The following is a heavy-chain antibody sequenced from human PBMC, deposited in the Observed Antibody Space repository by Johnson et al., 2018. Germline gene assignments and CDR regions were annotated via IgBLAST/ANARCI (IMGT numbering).Heavy chain of an antibody. V-gene: IGHV4-39*07. D-gene: IGHD6-6*01. CDR2: IYYSGST. Sequence: QVQLQESGPGLVKPSETLSLTCTVSGGSISSSSYYWGWIRQPPGKGLEWIGSIYYSGSTNYNPSLKSRVTISVDTSKNQFSLKLSSVTAADTAVYYCAGTAPPEYSSPGGAFEIWGQGTMVTVSS. CDR3: AGTAPPEYSSPGGAFEI. J-gene: IGHJ3*02. CDR1: GGSISSSSYY.